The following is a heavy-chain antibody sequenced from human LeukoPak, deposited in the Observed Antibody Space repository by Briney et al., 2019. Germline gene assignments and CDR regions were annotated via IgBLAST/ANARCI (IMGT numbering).Heavy chain of an antibody. CDR1: GFTFSASG. CDR2: IRSDGFNK. CDR3: AKDSRNLPFDY. J-gene: IGHJ4*02. D-gene: IGHD1-14*01. V-gene: IGHV3-30*02. Sequence: PGGSLRLSCAASGFTFSASGMHWVRQAPGKGLEWVAFIRSDGFNKYYADSVKGRFTISRDNSKNTLYLQMNSLRAEDTALYYCAKDSRNLPFDYWGQGTPVTVSS.